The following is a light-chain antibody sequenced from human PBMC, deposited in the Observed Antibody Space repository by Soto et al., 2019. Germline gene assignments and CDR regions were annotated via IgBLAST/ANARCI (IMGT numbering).Light chain of an antibody. Sequence: DIQMTQSPSTLSASVVDRVTITCLASQSISSWLAWYQQKPGKAPKLLIYDASSLESGVPSRFSGSGSGTDFTLTISSLQPDDFATYYCQQYNSYSWTFGQGTKVDIK. V-gene: IGKV1-5*01. CDR3: QQYNSYSWT. J-gene: IGKJ1*01. CDR2: DAS. CDR1: QSISSW.